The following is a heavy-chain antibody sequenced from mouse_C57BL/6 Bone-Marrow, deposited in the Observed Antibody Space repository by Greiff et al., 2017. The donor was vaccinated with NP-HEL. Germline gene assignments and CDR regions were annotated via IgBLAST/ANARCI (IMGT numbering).Heavy chain of an antibody. J-gene: IGHJ3*01. V-gene: IGHV1-82*01. CDR2: IYPGDGDT. CDR1: GYAFSSSW. CDR3: ARSGRYYGSFAY. Sequence: QVQLKESGPELVKPGASVKISCKASGYAFSSSWMNWVKQRPGKGLEGIGRIYPGDGDTNYNGKFKGKATLTADKSSSTAYMQLSSLTSEDSAVYFCARSGRYYGSFAYWGQGTLVTVSA. D-gene: IGHD1-1*01.